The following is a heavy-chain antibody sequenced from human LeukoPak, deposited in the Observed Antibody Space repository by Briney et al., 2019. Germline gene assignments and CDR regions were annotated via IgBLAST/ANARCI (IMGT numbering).Heavy chain of an antibody. V-gene: IGHV4-39*01. J-gene: IGHJ6*02. CDR2: IYYSGST. D-gene: IGHD6-19*01. CDR1: GGSISSSSYS. CDR3: AREIAVAGTFTDYYYGMDV. Sequence: SETLSLTCTVSGGSISSSSYSGGWIRQPPGKGLEWIGSIYYSGSTYYNPSLKSRVTISVDTSKNQFSLKLSSVTAADTAVYHCAREIAVAGTFTDYYYGMDVWGQGTTVTVSS.